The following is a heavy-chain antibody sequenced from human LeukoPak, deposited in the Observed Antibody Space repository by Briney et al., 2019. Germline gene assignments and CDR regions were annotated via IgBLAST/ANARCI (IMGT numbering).Heavy chain of an antibody. J-gene: IGHJ5*02. Sequence: ASVKVSCKASGYTFTGYYMHWVRQAPGQGLEWMGWINPNSGGTNYAQKFQGRVTMTRDTSISTAYMELSRLRSDDTAVYYCARGSYVDIVATSGWFDPWGQGTLVTVSS. CDR2: INPNSGGT. CDR3: ARGSYVDIVATSGWFDP. CDR1: GYTFTGYY. D-gene: IGHD5-12*01. V-gene: IGHV1-2*02.